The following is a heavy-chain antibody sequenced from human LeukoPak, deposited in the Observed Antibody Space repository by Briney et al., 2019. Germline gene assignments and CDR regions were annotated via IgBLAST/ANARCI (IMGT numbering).Heavy chain of an antibody. CDR2: ISSSAST. V-gene: IGHV4-4*07. CDR1: GASISAFH. J-gene: IGHJ4*02. Sequence: SETLSLTCTVSGASISAFHWTWFRQPAGKTRGWIGLISSSASTLLNPSLKTRVAMSLDLTKNQLSLRLTSLTAADTAMYYCARKDGDYWGQGTLATVSS. CDR3: ARKDGDY.